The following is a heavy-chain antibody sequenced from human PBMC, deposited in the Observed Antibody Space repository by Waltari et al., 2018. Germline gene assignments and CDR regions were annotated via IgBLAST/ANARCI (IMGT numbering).Heavy chain of an antibody. D-gene: IGHD2-15*01. CDR3: AKEVALGAFDI. J-gene: IGHJ3*02. CDR2: ISWNSGSI. Sequence: EVQLVESGGGLVQPGRSLRLSCAASGFTFDDYAMPWVRQAPGKGLEWVSGISWNSGSIGYADSVKGRFTISRDNAKNSLYLQMNSLRAEDMALYYCAKEVALGAFDIWGQGTMVTVSS. V-gene: IGHV3-9*03. CDR1: GFTFDDYA.